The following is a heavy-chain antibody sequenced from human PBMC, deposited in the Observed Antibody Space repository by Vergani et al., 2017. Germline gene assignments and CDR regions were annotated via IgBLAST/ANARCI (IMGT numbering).Heavy chain of an antibody. Sequence: EVHLLESGGGLVQPGGSLRLSCEASGFTFNNYAMSWVRQAPGNGLEWVSIISGSGGRTYYADSVKGRFTISRDNSKNTLYLQMHSLRAEDTAVYYCARGGVAARPHFNDYWGQGALVTVSS. J-gene: IGHJ4*02. D-gene: IGHD6-6*01. CDR1: GFTFNNYA. CDR2: ISGSGGRT. CDR3: ARGGVAARPHFNDY. V-gene: IGHV3-23*01.